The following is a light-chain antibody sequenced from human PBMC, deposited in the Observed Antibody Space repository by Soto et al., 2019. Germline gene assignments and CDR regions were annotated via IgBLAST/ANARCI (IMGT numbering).Light chain of an antibody. CDR2: AAS. CDR1: QGIRNY. J-gene: IGKJ3*01. V-gene: IGKV1-27*01. Sequence: DLQMTQSPTSLSASVGDRVTITCRASQGIRNYVAWYQQIPGKAPKLLIYAASTLQSGVPSRFSGSVSGTDFTLTINGLQPEDVATYSCQKYSSVPVFGPGTKVEIK. CDR3: QKYSSVPV.